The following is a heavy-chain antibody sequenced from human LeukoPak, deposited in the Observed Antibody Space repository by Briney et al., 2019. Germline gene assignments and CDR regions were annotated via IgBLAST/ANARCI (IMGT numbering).Heavy chain of an antibody. CDR2: ISGSGGST. V-gene: IGHV3-23*01. CDR1: GFTFSSYA. Sequence: GGCLRLSCAASGFTFSSYAMSWVRQAPGKGREWVSAISGSGGSTYYADSVTGRFTISRDNSKNTLYQQMNSLRAEDTAVYYCAKGVDVPAALWAIDYWGQGTLVTVSS. CDR3: AKGVDVPAALWAIDY. D-gene: IGHD2-2*01. J-gene: IGHJ4*02.